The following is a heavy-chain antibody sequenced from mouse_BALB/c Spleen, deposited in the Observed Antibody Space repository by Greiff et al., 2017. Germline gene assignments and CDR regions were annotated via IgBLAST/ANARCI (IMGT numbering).Heavy chain of an antibody. V-gene: IGHV5-12-2*01. CDR1: GFTFSSYT. CDR3: ARGGIYYGSSYWYFDV. CDR2: ISNGGGST. D-gene: IGHD1-1*01. J-gene: IGHJ1*01. Sequence: EVNVVESGGGLVQPGGSLKLSCAASGFTFSSYTMSWVRQTPEKRLEWVAYISNGGGSTYYPDTVKGRFTISRDNAKNTLYLQMSSLKSEDTAMYYCARGGIYYGSSYWYFDVWGAGTTVTVSS.